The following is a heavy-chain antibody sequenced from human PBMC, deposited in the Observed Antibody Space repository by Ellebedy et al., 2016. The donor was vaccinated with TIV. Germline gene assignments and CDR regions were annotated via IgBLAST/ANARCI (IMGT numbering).Heavy chain of an antibody. D-gene: IGHD2-8*01. J-gene: IGHJ3*02. CDR2: ISWNSGSI. CDR1: GSTIDDDA. V-gene: IGHV3-9*01. CDR3: AKDKAVFYAFDT. Sequence: GGSLRLSXVAYGSTIDDDAMHWVRHAPGKGLEWVSGISWNSGSIGYADSVKGRFTISRDNAKNSLYLQMNSLRPEDTALYYCAKDKAVFYAFDTWGQGTMVTVSS.